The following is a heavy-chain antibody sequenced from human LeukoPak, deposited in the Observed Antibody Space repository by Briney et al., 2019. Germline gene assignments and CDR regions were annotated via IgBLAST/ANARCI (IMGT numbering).Heavy chain of an antibody. Sequence: PGGSLRLSCAASGFTFSSNYMSWVRQAPGKGLECVSVIYSGGSTYYADSVKGRFTISRDNSKNALYLQMNSLRAEDTAMYYCAISPNPYYFDYWGQGTLVTVSS. CDR1: GFTFSSNY. V-gene: IGHV3-53*01. CDR3: AISPNPYYFDY. J-gene: IGHJ4*02. CDR2: IYSGGST.